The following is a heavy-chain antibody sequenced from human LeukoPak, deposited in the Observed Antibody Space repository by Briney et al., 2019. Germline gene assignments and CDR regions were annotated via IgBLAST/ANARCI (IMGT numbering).Heavy chain of an antibody. CDR2: IYHSGCT. CDR3: ARYYTSGSFDY. D-gene: IGHD3-10*01. V-gene: IGHV4-38-2*02. J-gene: IGHJ4*02. CDR1: GYSISSGYY. Sequence: SETLSLTCTVSGYSISSGYYWGWIRQPPGKGLEWIGSIYHSGCTYYNPSLKSRVTISVDTSKNQFSLKLSSVTAADTAVYYCARYYTSGSFDYWGQGTLVTVSS.